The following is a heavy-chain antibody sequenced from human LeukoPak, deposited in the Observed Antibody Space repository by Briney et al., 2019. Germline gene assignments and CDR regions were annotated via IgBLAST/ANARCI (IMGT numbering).Heavy chain of an antibody. J-gene: IGHJ6*02. D-gene: IGHD2-2*01. CDR3: ARSPLVPQRYYYGMDV. V-gene: IGHV3-33*01. CDR1: GFTFSSYG. Sequence: GGSLRLSCAASGFTFSSYGMHWVRQAPGKGLEWVAVIWYDGSNKYYADSVKGRFTISRDNSKNTLYLQMNSLRAEDTAVYYCARSPLVPQRYYYGMDVWGQGTTVTVSS. CDR2: IWYDGSNK.